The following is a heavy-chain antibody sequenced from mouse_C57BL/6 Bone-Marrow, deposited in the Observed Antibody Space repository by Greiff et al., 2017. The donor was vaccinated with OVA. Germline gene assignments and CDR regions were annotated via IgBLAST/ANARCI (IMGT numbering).Heavy chain of an antibody. CDR3: AREYYYGSSYQAWFAY. CDR2: IHPNSGST. CDR1: GYTFTSSW. J-gene: IGHJ3*01. V-gene: IGHV1-64*01. Sequence: VQLQQPGAELVKPGASVKLSCKASGYTFTSSWMHWVKQRPGQGLEWIGMIHPNSGSTTYNEKFKSKATLTVDKSSSTAYMQLSSLTSEDSAVYYCAREYYYGSSYQAWFAYWGQGTLVTVSA. D-gene: IGHD1-1*01.